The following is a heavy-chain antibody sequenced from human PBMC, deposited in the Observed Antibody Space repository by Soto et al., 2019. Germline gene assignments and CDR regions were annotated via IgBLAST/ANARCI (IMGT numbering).Heavy chain of an antibody. CDR3: ARRGYGDYRSHYYYGMDV. J-gene: IGHJ6*02. V-gene: IGHV3-74*01. CDR1: GSTFSSYW. D-gene: IGHD4-17*01. CDR2: INSDGSST. Sequence: VQLVESGGGLVQPGGSLRLSCAASGSTFSSYWMHWVRQAPGKGLVWVSRINSDGSSTSYADSVKGRFTISRDNAKNTLYLQMNSLRAEDTAVYYCARRGYGDYRSHYYYGMDVWGQGTTVTVSS.